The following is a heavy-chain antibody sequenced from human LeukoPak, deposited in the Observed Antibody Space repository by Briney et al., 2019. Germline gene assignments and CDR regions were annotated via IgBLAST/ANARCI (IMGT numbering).Heavy chain of an antibody. J-gene: IGHJ5*02. CDR2: IYYSGST. CDR1: GGSFSGYY. D-gene: IGHD3-16*02. CDR3: ARSGADYIWGSYRFGSWFDP. Sequence: SETLSLTCAVYGGSFSGYYWSWIRQPPGKGLEWIGSIYYSGSTYYNPSLKSRVTISVDTSKNQFSLKLSSVTAADTAVYYCARSGADYIWGSYRFGSWFDPWGQGTLVTVSS. V-gene: IGHV4-34*01.